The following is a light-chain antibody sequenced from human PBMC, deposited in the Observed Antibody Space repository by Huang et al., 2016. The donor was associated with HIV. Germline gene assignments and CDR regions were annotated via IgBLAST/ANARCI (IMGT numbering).Light chain of an antibody. CDR1: QGIGNS. Sequence: ERVLTQSPGTLSVSPGERATLSCRTSQGIGNSLAWYQLKPGQAPRLLIYETVIRASDSPARFSGGGSEIDFTLTISGLQSEDSAVYYCQQYHEWPRTFGQGTKVEIK. J-gene: IGKJ2*01. CDR3: QQYHEWPRT. V-gene: IGKV3-15*01. CDR2: ETV.